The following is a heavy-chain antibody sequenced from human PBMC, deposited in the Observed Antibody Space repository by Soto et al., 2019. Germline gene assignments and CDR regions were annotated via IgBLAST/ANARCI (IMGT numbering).Heavy chain of an antibody. J-gene: IGHJ4*02. D-gene: IGHD3-16*01. V-gene: IGHV4-59*11. CDR3: ASVTFGGVVLAH. CDR1: GDSFSNHY. Sequence: PSETLSLTCTISGDSFSNHYWTWIRQSPGKGLEWIGYIFHSGITDYNPSVKSRVTISIDKSRNLFSLNLTSVTAADTAVYYCASVTFGGVVLAHWGQGTLVTVSS. CDR2: IFHSGIT.